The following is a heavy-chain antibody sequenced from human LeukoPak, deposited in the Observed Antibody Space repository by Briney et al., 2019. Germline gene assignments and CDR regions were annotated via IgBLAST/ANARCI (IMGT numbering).Heavy chain of an antibody. Sequence: GGSLRLSCAASGFTFSSHSMTWVRQAPGKGLEWVSYISSSGSTIYYADSVKGRFTISRDNAKNSLYLQMNSLRAEDTAVYYCAELGIAMIGGVWGKGTTVTISS. CDR2: ISSSGSTI. V-gene: IGHV3-48*04. CDR3: AELGIAMIGGV. D-gene: IGHD3-10*02. J-gene: IGHJ6*04. CDR1: GFTFSSHS.